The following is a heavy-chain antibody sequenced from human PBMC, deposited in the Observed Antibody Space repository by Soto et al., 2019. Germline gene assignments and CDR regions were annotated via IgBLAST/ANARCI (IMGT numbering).Heavy chain of an antibody. CDR3: ASRGRITMGRGGPYDAFDI. D-gene: IGHD3-10*01. CDR2: LIPILGTA. Sequence: QVHLVQSGAEVKKPGSSVKVACKASVGTFSSYAISWLRQAPGQGLQWMGGLIPILGTANYAQKFQGRVTITAEKSTSTAYMELSSLRSEDTAVYCCASRGRITMGRGGPYDAFDICGQGTMVTVSS. J-gene: IGHJ3*02. V-gene: IGHV1-69*06. CDR1: VGTFSSYA.